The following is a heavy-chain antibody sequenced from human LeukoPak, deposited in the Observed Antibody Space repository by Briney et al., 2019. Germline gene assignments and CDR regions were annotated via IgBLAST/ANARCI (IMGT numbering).Heavy chain of an antibody. CDR3: ARYYYGSGSYYAKYYFDY. CDR2: IQQDGSEK. D-gene: IGHD3-10*01. Sequence: GGSLRLSCAASGFTYSSYWISWVRQAPGQGLEWVANIQQDGSEKYYVDSVKGRFTISRDNAKNTLYLHMNSLRAEDTAIYYCARYYYGSGSYYAKYYFDYWGQGTLVTVSS. CDR1: GFTYSSYW. J-gene: IGHJ4*02. V-gene: IGHV3-7*01.